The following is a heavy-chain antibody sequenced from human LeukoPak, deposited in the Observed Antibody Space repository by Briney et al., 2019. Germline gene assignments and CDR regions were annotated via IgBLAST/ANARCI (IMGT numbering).Heavy chain of an antibody. CDR2: IRNDGSDK. V-gene: IGHV3-30*02. J-gene: IGHJ4*02. CDR3: AKDGGNYCDY. D-gene: IGHD3-3*01. CDR1: GFTFRNYG. Sequence: PGGSLRLSCVAPGFTFRNYGMHWVRQAPGKGLEWVAFIRNDGSDKYYADSVKGRFTISRDNSGNTLYVQMNSLRNEDTALYYCAKDGGNYCDYWGQGTLVTVSS.